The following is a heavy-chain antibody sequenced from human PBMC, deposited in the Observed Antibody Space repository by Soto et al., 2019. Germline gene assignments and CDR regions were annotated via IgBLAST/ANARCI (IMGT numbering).Heavy chain of an antibody. CDR1: GYTFTSYA. V-gene: IGHV1-3*01. D-gene: IGHD3-3*01. J-gene: IGHJ4*02. CDR2: INAGNGNT. Sequence: GASVKVSCKASGYTFTSYAMHWVRQAPGQRLEWMGWINAGNGNTKYSQEFQGRVTITRDTSASTAYMELSSLRSEDTAVYYCARDTLYYDFWSGYLRWGQGTLVTVSS. CDR3: ARDTLYYDFWSGYLR.